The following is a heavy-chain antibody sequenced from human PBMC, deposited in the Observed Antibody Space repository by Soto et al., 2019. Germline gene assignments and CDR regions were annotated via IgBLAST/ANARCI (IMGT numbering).Heavy chain of an antibody. CDR2: INPSVGTT. CDR1: GYTFTSYY. D-gene: IGHD3-9*01. CDR3: ARGGSYDILTTSRTPNGMDV. V-gene: IGHV1-46*03. Sequence: GASVKVSCKASGYTFTSYYMHWVRQAPGQGLEWVGIINPSVGTTSYAQKFQGRVTMTRDTSTSTVYMELSSLRSEDTAVYYCARGGSYDILTTSRTPNGMDVWGQGTTVTVSS. J-gene: IGHJ6*02.